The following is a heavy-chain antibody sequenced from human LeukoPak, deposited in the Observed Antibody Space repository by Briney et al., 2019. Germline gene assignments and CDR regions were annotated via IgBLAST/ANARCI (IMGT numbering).Heavy chain of an antibody. CDR2: LNPNSGDT. CDR3: VRLEGRTYSGFDY. V-gene: IGHV1-2*02. J-gene: IGHJ4*02. Sequence: ASVKVSCKASGYIFPGYYMHWVRQVPGQGLQWMGWLNPNSGDTNYAPKFQGRVTLTGDMAITTAYMELSSLTSDDTALYYRVRLEGRTYSGFDYWGQGSLVTVSS. CDR1: GYIFPGYY. D-gene: IGHD2-21*01.